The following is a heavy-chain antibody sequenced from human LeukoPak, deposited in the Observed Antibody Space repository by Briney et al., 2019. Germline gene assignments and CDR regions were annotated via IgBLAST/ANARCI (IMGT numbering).Heavy chain of an antibody. Sequence: PGGSLRLSCAASGFTFSKYWLHWVRQPPGRGLVWLARINPDDKSTSYADSVKGRFTISGDNSKNTLYLQMNSLRAEDTAVYYCAKEMRYCSSTSCYRGIDYWGQGTLVTVSS. CDR1: GFTFSKYW. D-gene: IGHD2-2*02. V-gene: IGHV3-74*01. CDR3: AKEMRYCSSTSCYRGIDY. CDR2: INPDDKST. J-gene: IGHJ4*02.